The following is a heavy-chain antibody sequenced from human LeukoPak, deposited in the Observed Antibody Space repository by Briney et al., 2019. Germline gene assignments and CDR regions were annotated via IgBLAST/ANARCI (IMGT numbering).Heavy chain of an antibody. J-gene: IGHJ4*02. V-gene: IGHV1-18*01. Sequence: GASVKVSCKASGYTFTSYGISWVRQAPGQGLEWMGWISAYNGNTNYAQKLQGRVTMTTDTSTSTAYMELRSLRSDDTAVYYCARLRPIFGVVNYFDYWGQGTLVTVSS. CDR3: ARLRPIFGVVNYFDY. CDR2: ISAYNGNT. D-gene: IGHD3-3*01. CDR1: GYTFTSYG.